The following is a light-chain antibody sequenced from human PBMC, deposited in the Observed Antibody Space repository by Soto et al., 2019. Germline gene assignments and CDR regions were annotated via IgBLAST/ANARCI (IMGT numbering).Light chain of an antibody. J-gene: IGKJ5*01. CDR1: QDISIK. Sequence: TQSPATLSVSPGERVTLSCRSSQDISIKLAWYQQKPGQAPRLLIYGASLRATGIPGRFTGSGSGTEFALTISSLQSEDLATYYCQQYNRWFSITFGQGTRLEIK. CDR3: QQYNRWFSIT. CDR2: GAS. V-gene: IGKV3-15*01.